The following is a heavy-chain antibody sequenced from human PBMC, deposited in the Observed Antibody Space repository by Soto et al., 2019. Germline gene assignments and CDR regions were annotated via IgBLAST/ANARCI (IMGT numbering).Heavy chain of an antibody. CDR3: ARDRSSGWPLDY. CDR2: INPKSGGT. J-gene: IGHJ4*02. CDR1: GYTFTGYY. Sequence: ASVKVSCKDSGYTFTGYYMQWVRQAPGQGLEWMGWINPKSGGTNYAQKFQGGVTMTRDTSINTVYMELSRLRSDDTAVYYCARDRSSGWPLDYWGQGTLVTVSS. V-gene: IGHV1-2*02. D-gene: IGHD6-19*01.